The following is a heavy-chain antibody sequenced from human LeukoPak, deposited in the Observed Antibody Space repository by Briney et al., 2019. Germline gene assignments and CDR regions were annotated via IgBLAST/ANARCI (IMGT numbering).Heavy chain of an antibody. CDR3: ARNLARDGYNNFGY. CDR2: INQSGST. J-gene: IGHJ4*02. Sequence: SETLSLTCAVYGGFFSGYYWSWIRQPPGEGLEWVGEINQSGSTDYNPTLKSRVTISVDTSKNQFSLKMSSVTAADTAVYYCARNLARDGYNNFGYWGQGTLVTVYS. D-gene: IGHD5-24*01. V-gene: IGHV4-34*01. CDR1: GGFFSGYY.